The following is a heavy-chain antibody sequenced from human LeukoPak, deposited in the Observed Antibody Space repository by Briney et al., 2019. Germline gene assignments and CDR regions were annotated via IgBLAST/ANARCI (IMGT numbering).Heavy chain of an antibody. J-gene: IGHJ4*02. CDR3: AKDLGVGAYFLFDYITSGLDS. CDR1: GFSFSSYG. V-gene: IGHV3-30*18. CDR2: ISYNGSNE. D-gene: IGHD2/OR15-2a*01. Sequence: PGGSLRLSCAASGFSFSSYGMHWVRQAPGKGLEWVPFISYNGSNEYFADSVKGRFTVSRDNSKNTLYLQMNSLRPEDTAVYYCAKDLGVGAYFLFDYITSGLDSWGQGTLVTVSS.